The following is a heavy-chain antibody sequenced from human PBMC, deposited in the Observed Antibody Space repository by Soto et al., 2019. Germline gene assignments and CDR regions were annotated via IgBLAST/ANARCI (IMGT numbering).Heavy chain of an antibody. J-gene: IGHJ5*02. V-gene: IGHV1-58*02. D-gene: IGHD6-13*01. Sequence: GASVKVSCKASGFTFTSSAMQWVRQARGQRREWIGWIVVGSGNTNYAQKFQERVTITRDMSTSTAYMELSSLRSEDTAVYYCAAVASSSWYWWFDPWGQGTTVTAS. CDR2: IVVGSGNT. CDR1: GFTFTSSA. CDR3: AAVASSSWYWWFDP.